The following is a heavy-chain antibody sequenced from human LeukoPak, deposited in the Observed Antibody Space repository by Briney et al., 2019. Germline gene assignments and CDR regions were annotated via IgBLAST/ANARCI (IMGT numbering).Heavy chain of an antibody. J-gene: IGHJ4*01. Sequence: PSETLSLTCADYGGSFSGYYWSWIRQPPGKGLEWIGEINHSGSTNYNPSLKSRVTISVDTSKNQFSLKLSSVTAADTAVYYCATGYSYPHYWGHGTLVTVSS. CDR3: ATGYSYPHY. D-gene: IGHD5-18*01. CDR2: INHSGST. CDR1: GGSFSGYY. V-gene: IGHV4-34*01.